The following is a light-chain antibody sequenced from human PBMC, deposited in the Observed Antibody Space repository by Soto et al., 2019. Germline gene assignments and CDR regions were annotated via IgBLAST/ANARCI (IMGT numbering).Light chain of an antibody. J-gene: IGKJ5*01. V-gene: IGKV3-20*01. CDR3: QQYHTSPIT. Sequence: EIVLTQSPGILSLSPGERATLSCRASQSVSNDFLAWYQQKPGQAPRLLIYGASTRATDVPDRFSGSGSGADFILSISRLEPEDFAVYYCQQYHTSPITFGQGTRLEIK. CDR1: QSVSNDF. CDR2: GAS.